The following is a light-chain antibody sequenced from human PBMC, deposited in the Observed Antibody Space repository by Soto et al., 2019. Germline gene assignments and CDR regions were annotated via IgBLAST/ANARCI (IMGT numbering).Light chain of an antibody. CDR1: RGISSN. V-gene: IGKV3D-11*01. CDR3: QQRSKWPLT. Sequence: IVMTQSPATLSVSPGDRATLSCRASRGISSNLAWYQQKPGQAPRLLIYDASTRATGIPARFSGSGSGTDFTLTISSLEPEDFAVYYCQQRSKWPLTFGGGTKVDIK. J-gene: IGKJ4*01. CDR2: DAS.